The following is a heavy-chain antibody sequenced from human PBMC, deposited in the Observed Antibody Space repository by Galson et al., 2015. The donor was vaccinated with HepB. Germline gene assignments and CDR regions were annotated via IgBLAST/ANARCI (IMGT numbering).Heavy chain of an antibody. J-gene: IGHJ4*02. Sequence: SVKVSCKASGGTFSSYAISWVRQAPGQGLEWMGGTIPIFGTANYAQKFQGRVTITADESTSTAYMELSSLRSEDTAVYYCARDGAITGTLDYWGQGTLVTVSS. D-gene: IGHD1-20*01. CDR3: ARDGAITGTLDY. CDR1: GGTFSSYA. V-gene: IGHV1-69*13. CDR2: TIPIFGTA.